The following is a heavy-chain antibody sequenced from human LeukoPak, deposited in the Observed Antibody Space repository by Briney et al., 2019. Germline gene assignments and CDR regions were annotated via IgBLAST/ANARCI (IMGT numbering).Heavy chain of an antibody. CDR3: ARGYSSSWYYFDY. CDR1: CDSISSYY. J-gene: IGHJ4*02. Sequence: SDTLSLICTVSCDSISSYYWSWIREPPGKGLVWIGYIYSCASTNYHPSLKSRVTISVDTSKTQFSLKVSSVTAADTAVYYCARGYSSSWYYFDYWGQGTLVTVSS. V-gene: IGHV4-59*08. CDR2: IYSCAST. D-gene: IGHD6-13*01.